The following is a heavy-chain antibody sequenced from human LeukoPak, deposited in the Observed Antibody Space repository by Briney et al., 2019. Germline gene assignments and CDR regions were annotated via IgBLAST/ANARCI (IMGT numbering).Heavy chain of an antibody. CDR1: GGSISSSSYY. Sequence: SETLSLTCTVSGGSISSSSYYWGWIRQPPGKGLEWIGSIYYSGSTYYNPSLKSRVTISVDTSKNQFSLKLSSVTAADTAVYYCARDRWSFDYWGQGALVTVSS. CDR2: IYYSGST. D-gene: IGHD4-23*01. V-gene: IGHV4-39*07. J-gene: IGHJ4*02. CDR3: ARDRWSFDY.